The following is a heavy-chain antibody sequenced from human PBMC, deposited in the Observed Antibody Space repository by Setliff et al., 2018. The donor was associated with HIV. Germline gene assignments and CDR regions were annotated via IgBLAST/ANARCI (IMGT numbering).Heavy chain of an antibody. CDR2: IHTSGST. CDR3: ARGRLGSSGNTYYWYYFDY. D-gene: IGHD2-15*01. CDR1: GGSISSGSYY. J-gene: IGHJ4*02. V-gene: IGHV4-61*02. Sequence: SETLSLTCTVSGGSISSGSYYWSWIRQPAGKGLEWIGRIHTSGSTNYNPSLKSRVTISVDTSKNQFSLKLSSVTAADTAVYYCARGRLGSSGNTYYWYYFDYWGQGTLVTVS.